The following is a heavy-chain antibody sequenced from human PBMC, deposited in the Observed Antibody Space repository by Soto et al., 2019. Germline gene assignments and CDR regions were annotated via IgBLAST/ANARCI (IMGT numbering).Heavy chain of an antibody. V-gene: IGHV4-61*01. D-gene: IGHD1-26*01. J-gene: IGHJ4*02. CDR1: GGSVSSGSYY. CDR3: ARSGIVGATISDY. CDR2: IYYSGST. Sequence: SETLSLTCTVSGGSVSSGSYYWSWIRQPPGKGLEWIGYIYYSGSTNYNPSLKSRVTISVDTSKNQFSLKLSSVTAADAAVYYCARSGIVGATISDYWGQGTLVTVSS.